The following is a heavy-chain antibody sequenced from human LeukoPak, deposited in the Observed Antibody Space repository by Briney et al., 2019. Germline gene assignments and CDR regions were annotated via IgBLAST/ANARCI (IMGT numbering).Heavy chain of an antibody. J-gene: IGHJ4*02. Sequence: GGSLRLSCAASGSTVNNNYMTWVRQAPGKGLEWVSVLYSNNITYYADSVKGRFTISRDSSKNTLYLQMNSLRAEDTAVYYCARDKIVGATNFDYWGQGTLVTVSS. CDR2: LYSNNIT. D-gene: IGHD1-26*01. V-gene: IGHV3-53*01. CDR3: ARDKIVGATNFDY. CDR1: GSTVNNNY.